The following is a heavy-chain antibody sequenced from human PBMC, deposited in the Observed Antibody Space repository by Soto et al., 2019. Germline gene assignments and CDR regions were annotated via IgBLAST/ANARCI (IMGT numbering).Heavy chain of an antibody. CDR3: VKDHQTYNWDYLFDS. D-gene: IGHD1-7*01. CDR2: ISNDGNNK. J-gene: IGHJ4*02. CDR1: GFTFSIND. Sequence: AGGSLRLSCAASGFTFSINDMHWVRQAPGRWLEWVAVISNDGNNKYYADSVKGRFTLSRDNSKNMVYLQMDSLRVEDTAVYFCVKDHQTYNWDYLFDSWXPGTLVTVSS. V-gene: IGHV3-30*18.